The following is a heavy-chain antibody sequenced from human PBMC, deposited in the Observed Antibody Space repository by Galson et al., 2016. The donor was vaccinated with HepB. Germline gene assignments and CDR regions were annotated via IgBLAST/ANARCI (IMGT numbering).Heavy chain of an antibody. Sequence: SLRLSCAVSGFTFNSFGMHWVRQAPGKGLEWVAVIWYDGSNKYYGDSVKGRFTISRDNSKNTLYLQMNSLRAEDTAIYYCAREAPIAAPGANDCWGQGTQCTVSS. D-gene: IGHD6-13*01. J-gene: IGHJ4*02. V-gene: IGHV3-33*01. CDR2: IWYDGSNK. CDR3: AREAPIAAPGANDC. CDR1: GFTFNSFG.